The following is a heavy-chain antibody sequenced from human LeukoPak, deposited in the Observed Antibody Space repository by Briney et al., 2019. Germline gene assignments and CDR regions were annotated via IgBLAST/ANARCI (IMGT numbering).Heavy chain of an antibody. D-gene: IGHD3-10*01. CDR2: MNPNSGNT. CDR1: GGTFSSYA. J-gene: IGHJ6*03. V-gene: IGHV1-8*02. CDR3: ARAITYGSGPKHYYYYYYMDV. Sequence: GASVKVSCKASGGTFSSYAISWVRQAPGQGLEWMGWMNPNSGNTGYAQKFQGRVTMTRNTSISTAYMELSSLRSEDTAVYYCARAITYGSGPKHYYYYYYMDVWGKGTTVTISS.